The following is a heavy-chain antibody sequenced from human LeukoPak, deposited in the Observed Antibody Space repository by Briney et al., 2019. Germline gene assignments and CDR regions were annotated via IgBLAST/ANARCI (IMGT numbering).Heavy chain of an antibody. V-gene: IGHV3-13*01. Sequence: GGSLRLSCVASGFPFSNYAMHWVRQAPGKGLDWVSAIDTVGNTYYSGSVKGGFSISRENAPNTLFLLMISLREADTTLYNYIRIRSRAHQSGRDVWGQGTMVTVSS. CDR1: GFPFSNYA. D-gene: IGHD3-10*01. CDR2: IDTVGNT. CDR3: IRIRSRAHQSGRDV. J-gene: IGHJ6*02.